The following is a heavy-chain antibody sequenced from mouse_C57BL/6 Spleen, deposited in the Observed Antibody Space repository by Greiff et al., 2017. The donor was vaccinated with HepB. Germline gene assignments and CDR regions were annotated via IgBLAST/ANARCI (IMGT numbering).Heavy chain of an antibody. V-gene: IGHV2-4*01. CDR2: IWSGGST. CDR3: AKKGDYSNWFAY. J-gene: IGHJ3*01. Sequence: QVQLKESGPGLVQPSQSLSITCTVSGFSLTSYGVHWVRQPPGKGLEWLGVIWSGGSTDYNAAFISRLSISKDNSKSQVFFKMNSLQADDTAIYYCAKKGDYSNWFAYWGQGTLVTVSA. CDR1: GFSLTSYG. D-gene: IGHD2-5*01.